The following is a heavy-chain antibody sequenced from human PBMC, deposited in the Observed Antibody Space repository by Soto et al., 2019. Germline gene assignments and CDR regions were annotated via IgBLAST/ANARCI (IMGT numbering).Heavy chain of an antibody. CDR3: ARGLITGSHYSGGWYYFDS. CDR1: GESFSGHI. J-gene: IGHJ4*02. CDR2: INHSGSA. Sequence: EPLSLTCAVYGESFSGHIWAWIRQTPGKGLQWIGQINHSGSASYNPSLKSRVTISVHTSNSQFSLELSSVTAADTAVYYCARGLITGSHYSGGWYYFDSWGQGTQVTV. V-gene: IGHV4-34*01. D-gene: IGHD6-19*01.